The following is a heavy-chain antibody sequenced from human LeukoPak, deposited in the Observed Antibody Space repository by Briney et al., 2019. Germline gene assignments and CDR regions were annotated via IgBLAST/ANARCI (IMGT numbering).Heavy chain of an antibody. J-gene: IGHJ6*02. D-gene: IGHD1-26*01. Sequence: PSETLSLTCTDSGGSISSYYWSWIRQPPGKGLEWIGYIYYSGSTNYDPSLKSRVTISVDTSKNQFSLKLSSVTAADTAVYYCARGGPRIRWEPYYYYGMDVWGQGTTVTVSS. CDR3: ARGGPRIRWEPYYYYGMDV. CDR2: IYYSGST. CDR1: GGSISSYY. V-gene: IGHV4-59*01.